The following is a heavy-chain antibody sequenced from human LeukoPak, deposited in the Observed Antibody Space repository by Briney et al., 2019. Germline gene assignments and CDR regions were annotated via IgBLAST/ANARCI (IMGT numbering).Heavy chain of an antibody. Sequence: SGGSLRLSCAASGFTLSDYYMSWIRQAPGRGLEWVSYMSSSGTKIYYTGSVKGRFTISRDIAKKSVYLQMNSLRAEDTAVYYCARGGWATYFDYWGLGTLVTVSS. V-gene: IGHV3-11*04. CDR2: MSSSGTKI. CDR3: ARGGWATYFDY. CDR1: GFTLSDYY. D-gene: IGHD1-26*01. J-gene: IGHJ4*02.